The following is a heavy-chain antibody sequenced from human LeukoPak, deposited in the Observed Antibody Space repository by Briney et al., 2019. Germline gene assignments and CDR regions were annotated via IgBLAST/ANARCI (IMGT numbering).Heavy chain of an antibody. CDR2: INPDGSQK. D-gene: IGHD3-10*02. Sequence: GGSLRLSCAASGFTFSLYWMTWVRQSPGKGPEWVADINPDGSQKYSVDSVKGRFTISRDNAKNSLFLQMNSLRAEDTAVYYCAELGITMIGGVWGKGTTVTISS. CDR1: GFTFSLYW. J-gene: IGHJ6*04. CDR3: AELGITMIGGV. V-gene: IGHV3-7*01.